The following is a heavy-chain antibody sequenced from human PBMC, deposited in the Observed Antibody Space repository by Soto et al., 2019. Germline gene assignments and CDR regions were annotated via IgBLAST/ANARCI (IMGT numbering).Heavy chain of an antibody. CDR2: IYWDDDK. V-gene: IGHV2-5*02. CDR3: ALARGGPFDY. Sequence: GLDLEWLALIYWDDDKRYSPSLKSRLTITKDTSKNQVVLTMTNMDPVDTATYYCALARGGPFDYWGQGTLVTVSS. J-gene: IGHJ4*02. D-gene: IGHD2-15*01.